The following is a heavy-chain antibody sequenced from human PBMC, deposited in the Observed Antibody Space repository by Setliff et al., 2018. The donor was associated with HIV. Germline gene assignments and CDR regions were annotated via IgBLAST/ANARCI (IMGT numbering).Heavy chain of an antibody. V-gene: IGHV5-51*01. CDR3: ARRRLAYDSWSYRGNWFFDL. J-gene: IGHJ2*01. CDR2: IYPGDSDT. Sequence: GESLKISCKGSGYSFTSYWIGWVRQMPGKSLEWMGIIYPGDSDTRYSPSFQGQVTISADKSISTAYLQWSSLKASDTAMYYCARRRLAYDSWSYRGNWFFDLWGRGTLVTVSS. CDR1: GYSFTSYW. D-gene: IGHD3-10*01.